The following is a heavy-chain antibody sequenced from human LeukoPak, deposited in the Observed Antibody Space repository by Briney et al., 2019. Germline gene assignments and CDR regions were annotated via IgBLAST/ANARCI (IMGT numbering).Heavy chain of an antibody. CDR1: GFTFNTYS. Sequence: PGGSLRLSCVASGFTFNTYSMNWFHQAPGKGLEWISYISSSSGTIYYADSVKGRFTISRDNAKNSLYLQMNSLRAEDTAVYYCARGRDLFDSWGQGTLVIVSS. V-gene: IGHV3-48*04. CDR3: ARGRDLFDS. CDR2: ISSSSGTI. J-gene: IGHJ4*02.